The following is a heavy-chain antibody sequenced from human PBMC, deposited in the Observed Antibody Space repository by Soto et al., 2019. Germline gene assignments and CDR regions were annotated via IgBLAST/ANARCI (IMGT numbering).Heavy chain of an antibody. V-gene: IGHV4-4*02. CDR2: IYYSGST. CDR1: SGSISSNW. J-gene: IGHJ4*02. D-gene: IGHD3-16*01. CDR3: SSQTYSYAWHY. Sequence: QVQLQESGPRLVRPSGTLSLTCDVSSGSISSNWWTWVRQPPGKGLEWIGEIYYSGSTNYNPSLKSRVTISVDRSRTHFSLDLTSVTAADTAVYYCSSQTYSYAWHYWGQGFQVTVSS.